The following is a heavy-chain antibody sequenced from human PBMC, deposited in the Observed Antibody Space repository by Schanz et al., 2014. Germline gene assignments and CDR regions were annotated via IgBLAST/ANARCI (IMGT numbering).Heavy chain of an antibody. CDR1: GFTFTNAW. Sequence: VQLVESGGGLVQPGGSLRLSCAASGFTFTNAWMSWVRQAPGKGLEWVAVISYDGSHKDYADSVKGRFTISRDNSKNTLYLQMNSLRAEDTAVYYCARDRQQLVGRIGYYYGMDVWGQGTTVTVSS. V-gene: IGHV3-30*03. CDR3: ARDRQQLVGRIGYYYGMDV. CDR2: ISYDGSHK. J-gene: IGHJ6*02. D-gene: IGHD6-13*01.